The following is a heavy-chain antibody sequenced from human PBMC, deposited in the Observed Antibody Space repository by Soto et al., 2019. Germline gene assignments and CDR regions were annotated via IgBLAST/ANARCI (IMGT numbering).Heavy chain of an antibody. CDR1: GFTFSSYA. J-gene: IGHJ6*02. D-gene: IGHD1-26*01. V-gene: IGHV3-30-3*01. Sequence: VQLLESGGGLVQPGGSLRLSCAVSGFTFSSYALHWVRQAPGKGLEWMAVIAYDGSNRYYADSVKGRFTISRDNSKNTLFLQMNSLRPEDTAVYYCARGLSGSAMDVWGQGTTVAVSS. CDR3: ARGLSGSAMDV. CDR2: IAYDGSNR.